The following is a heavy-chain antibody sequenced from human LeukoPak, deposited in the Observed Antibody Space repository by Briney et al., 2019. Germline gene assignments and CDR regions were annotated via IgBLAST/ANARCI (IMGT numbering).Heavy chain of an antibody. Sequence: ASVKVSCKASGYTFTDYYIHWVRQAPGQGLEWMGRINPNSGGPNYSQKFQGRVTVTRDTSISTAYMELSRLRSDDTAVYYCAREESGSYGSGSYYYFYGMDVWGQGTTVTVSS. J-gene: IGHJ6*02. CDR3: AREESGSYGSGSYYYFYGMDV. CDR2: INPNSGGP. D-gene: IGHD3-10*01. CDR1: GYTFTDYY. V-gene: IGHV1-2*06.